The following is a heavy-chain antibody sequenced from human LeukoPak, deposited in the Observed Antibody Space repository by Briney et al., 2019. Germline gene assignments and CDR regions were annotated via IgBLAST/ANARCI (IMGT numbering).Heavy chain of an antibody. J-gene: IGHJ4*02. D-gene: IGHD2-15*01. CDR1: GGSISNSGGFY. CDR2: ISYRGST. Sequence: SETLSLTCTVSGGSISNSGGFYWSWIRQHPGDGLERIGFISYRGSTYYNPSLKSRVFMSVDTSRSQFSLRLTSVTDEDTAVYYCARISQSSGGFYYWGQGTLVSVSS. V-gene: IGHV4-31*02. CDR3: ARISQSSGGFYY.